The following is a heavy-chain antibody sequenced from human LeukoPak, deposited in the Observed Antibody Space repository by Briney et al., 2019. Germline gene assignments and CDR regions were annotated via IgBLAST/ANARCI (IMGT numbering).Heavy chain of an antibody. CDR1: GGSISSGSYY. CDR3: ARGLVATILYDY. D-gene: IGHD5-12*01. V-gene: IGHV4-61*02. CDR2: IYTSGST. Sequence: SQTLSLTCTVSGGSISSGSYYWSWIRQPAGKGLEWIGRIYTSGSTHYNPSLKSRVTISVDTSKNQFSLKLSSVTAADTAVYYCARGLVATILYDYWGQGTLVTVSS. J-gene: IGHJ4*02.